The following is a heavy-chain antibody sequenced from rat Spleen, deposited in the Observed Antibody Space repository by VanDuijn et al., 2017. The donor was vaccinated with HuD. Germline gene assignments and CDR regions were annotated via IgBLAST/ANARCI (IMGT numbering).Heavy chain of an antibody. D-gene: IGHD1-5*01. J-gene: IGHJ3*01. CDR2: ISSNGST. V-gene: IGHV2S12*01. CDR1: GFSLTSNG. CDR3: SRDEYRENWGFGY. Sequence: QVQLKESGPGLVQPSQTLSLTCTVSGFSLTSNGVSWVRQPPGKGLEWIAAISSNGSTFYNSALTSRLSISRDTSKSQVFLKMNSLQSEDPVLYFCSRDEYRENWGFGYWGQGTLVTVSS.